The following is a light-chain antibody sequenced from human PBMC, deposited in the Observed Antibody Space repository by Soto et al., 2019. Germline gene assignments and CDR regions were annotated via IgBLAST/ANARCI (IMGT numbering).Light chain of an antibody. CDR2: GAS. V-gene: IGKV3-20*01. CDR3: QQYGSSPWT. Sequence: EIVLTQSPGPLSLSPGERATLSCRASQSVSSSYLAGYQQKPGQAPTLLIYGASIRATGIPDRFSGSGSGTDFTLTISRLEPEDFAVYYCQQYGSSPWTFGQGTKVEIK. J-gene: IGKJ1*01. CDR1: QSVSSSY.